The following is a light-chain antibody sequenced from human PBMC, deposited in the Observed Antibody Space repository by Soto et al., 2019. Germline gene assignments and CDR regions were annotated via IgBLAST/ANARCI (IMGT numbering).Light chain of an antibody. V-gene: IGKV1-9*01. J-gene: IGKJ5*01. CDR3: QQLNSVPIT. CDR1: QGPGSY. CDR2: AAS. Sequence: IQLTQSPSSLSASVGDRVTITCRASQGPGSYLGWYQQKPGKAPKLLINAASTLQSGVPSRFSGSGSGTDFTLTISSLQPEDFATYYCQQLNSVPITFGQGTRLEIK.